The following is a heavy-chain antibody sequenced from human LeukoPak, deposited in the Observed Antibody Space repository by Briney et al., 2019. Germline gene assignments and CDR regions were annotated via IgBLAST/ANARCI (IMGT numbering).Heavy chain of an antibody. CDR2: INPNSGGT. D-gene: IGHD3-22*01. CDR1: GYTFTGYY. J-gene: IGHJ4*02. CDR3: ARDQAYYYDSSDGFDY. Sequence: ASMKVSCKASGYTFTGYYMHWLRQAPGQGLEWMGWINPNSGGTNYAQKFQGRVTMTRDTSISTAYMELSRLRSDDTAVYYCARDQAYYYDSSDGFDYWGQGTLVTVSS. V-gene: IGHV1-2*02.